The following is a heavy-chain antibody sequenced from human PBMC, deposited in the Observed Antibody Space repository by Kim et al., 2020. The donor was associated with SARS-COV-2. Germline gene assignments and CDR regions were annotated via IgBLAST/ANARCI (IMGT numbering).Heavy chain of an antibody. CDR3: SREGIIESAARYYFDY. CDR2: IYTSGST. J-gene: IGHJ4*02. D-gene: IGHD2-2*01. Sequence: SETLSLTCTVSGGSISSGSYYWSWIRQPAGKGLEWIGRIYTSGSTNYNPSLKSRVTISVDTSKNQFSLKLSSVTAADTAVYYCSREGIIESAARYYFDYWGQGTLVTVSS. V-gene: IGHV4-61*02. CDR1: GGSISSGSYY.